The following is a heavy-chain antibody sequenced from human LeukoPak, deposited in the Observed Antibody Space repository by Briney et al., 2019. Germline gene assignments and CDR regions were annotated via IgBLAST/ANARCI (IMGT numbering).Heavy chain of an antibody. V-gene: IGHV3-23*01. CDR2: ISGSGGST. Sequence: GGSLRLSCAASGFTFSSYDMSWVRQAPGKGLEWVSAISGSGGSTYYADSVKGRFTISRDNSKNTLYLQMNSLRAEDTAVYYCAKVELSRRTFTSCYAMDVWGKGTTVTISS. D-gene: IGHD2-2*01. J-gene: IGHJ6*03. CDR1: GFTFSSYD. CDR3: AKVELSRRTFTSCYAMDV.